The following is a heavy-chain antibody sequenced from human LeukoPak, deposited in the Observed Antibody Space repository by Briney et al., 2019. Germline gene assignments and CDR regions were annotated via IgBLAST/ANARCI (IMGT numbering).Heavy chain of an antibody. CDR1: GYSFTSYW. CDR3: ARWSIVGAPAGYFQH. J-gene: IGHJ1*01. V-gene: IGHV5-51*01. Sequence: GESLKISCKGSGYSFTSYWIGWVCQMPGKGLEWMGIIYPGDSDTRYSPSFQGQVTISADKSISTAYLQWSSLKASDTAMYYCARWSIVGAPAGYFQHWGQGTLVTVSS. CDR2: IYPGDSDT. D-gene: IGHD1-26*01.